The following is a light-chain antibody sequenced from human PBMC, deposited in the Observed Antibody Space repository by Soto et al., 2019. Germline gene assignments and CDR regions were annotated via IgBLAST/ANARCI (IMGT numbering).Light chain of an antibody. CDR2: EVS. CDR1: SSDVGSYNL. V-gene: IGLV2-23*02. CDR3: CSYAGSSTPYVV. Sequence: QSVLTQPASVSGSPGQSITISCTGTSSDVGSYNLVSWYQQHPGKAPKLMIYEVSKRPSGVSNRFSGSKSGNTASLTISGLQAEDEADYYCCSYAGSSTPYVVFGGGTQLTVL. J-gene: IGLJ2*01.